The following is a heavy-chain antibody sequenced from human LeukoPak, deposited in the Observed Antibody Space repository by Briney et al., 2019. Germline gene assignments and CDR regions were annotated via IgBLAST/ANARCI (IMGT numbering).Heavy chain of an antibody. CDR1: GYTFTSYD. CDR3: ALYYDSSGCYDFNDAFDI. Sequence: ASVKVSCKASGYTFTSYDINWVRQATGQGLEWMGWMNPNSGNTGYAQKFQGRVTMTRNTSISTAYMELSSLRSEDTAVYYCALYYDSSGCYDFNDAFDIWGQGTMVTVSS. J-gene: IGHJ3*02. CDR2: MNPNSGNT. D-gene: IGHD3-22*01. V-gene: IGHV1-8*01.